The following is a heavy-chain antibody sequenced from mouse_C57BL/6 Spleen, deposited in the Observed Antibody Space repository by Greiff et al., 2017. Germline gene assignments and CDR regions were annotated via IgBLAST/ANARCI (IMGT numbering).Heavy chain of an antibody. Sequence: EVQLVESGGGLVKPGGSLKLSCAASGFTFSDYGMHWVRQAPEKGLEWVAYISSGSSTIYYADTVKGRFTISRDNAKNTLFLQMTSLRSEDTAMYYCASRSWDESFDYWGQGTTLTVSS. V-gene: IGHV5-17*01. J-gene: IGHJ2*01. D-gene: IGHD4-1*01. CDR3: ASRSWDESFDY. CDR2: ISSGSSTI. CDR1: GFTFSDYG.